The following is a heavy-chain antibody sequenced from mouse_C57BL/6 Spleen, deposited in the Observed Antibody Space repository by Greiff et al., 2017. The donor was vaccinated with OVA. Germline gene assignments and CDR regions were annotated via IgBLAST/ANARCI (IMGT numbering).Heavy chain of an antibody. V-gene: IGHV1-50*01. Sequence: QVQLQQSGAELVKPGASVKLSCKASGYTFTSYWMQWVKQRPGPGLEWIGEIDPSDSYTNYNQKFKGKATLTVDTSSSTAYMQLSSLTSEDSAVYYCARDYGSSSYYAMDYWGQGTSVTVSS. D-gene: IGHD1-1*01. CDR2: IDPSDSYT. J-gene: IGHJ4*01. CDR1: GYTFTSYW. CDR3: ARDYGSSSYYAMDY.